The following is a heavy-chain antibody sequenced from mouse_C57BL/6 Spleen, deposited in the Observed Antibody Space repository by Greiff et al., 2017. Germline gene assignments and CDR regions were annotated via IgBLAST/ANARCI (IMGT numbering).Heavy chain of an antibody. Sequence: VQLQQPGAELVMPGASVKLSCKASGYTFTSYWMHWVKQRPGQGLEWIGEIDPSDSYTNYNQKFKGKSTLTVDKSSSTAYMQLSSLTSEDSAVYYCARGKVVNYEAWFAYWGQGTLVTVSA. CDR2: IDPSDSYT. CDR1: GYTFTSYW. CDR3: ARGKVVNYEAWFAY. D-gene: IGHD2-1*01. J-gene: IGHJ3*01. V-gene: IGHV1-69*01.